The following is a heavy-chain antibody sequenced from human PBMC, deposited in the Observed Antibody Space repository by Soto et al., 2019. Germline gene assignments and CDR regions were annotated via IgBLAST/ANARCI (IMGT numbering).Heavy chain of an antibody. CDR2: IYYSGIT. CDR3: ARAPYYYDSSGYYPFDY. Sequence: PSETLSLTCTVSGVSISSYYWSWIRQPPGKGLECIGYIYYSGITNYNPSLKSRVTISVGTSKSHFSLKLTSVTAADTAVYYCARAPYYYDSSGYYPFDYWGQGTLVTVSS. V-gene: IGHV4-59*08. CDR1: GVSISSYY. D-gene: IGHD3-22*01. J-gene: IGHJ4*02.